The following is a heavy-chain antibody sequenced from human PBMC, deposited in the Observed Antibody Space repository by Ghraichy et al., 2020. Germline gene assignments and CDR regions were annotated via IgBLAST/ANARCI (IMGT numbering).Heavy chain of an antibody. CDR2: INHSGST. CDR3: ARLRRYCSGGSCYRPFDY. V-gene: IGHV4-34*01. D-gene: IGHD2-15*01. CDR1: GGSFSGYY. Sequence: SETLSLTCAVYGGSFSGYYWSWIRQPPGKGLEWIGEINHSGSTNYNPSLKSRVTISVDTSKNQFSLKLSSVTAADTAVYYCARLRRYCSGGSCYRPFDYWGQGTLVTVSS. J-gene: IGHJ4*02.